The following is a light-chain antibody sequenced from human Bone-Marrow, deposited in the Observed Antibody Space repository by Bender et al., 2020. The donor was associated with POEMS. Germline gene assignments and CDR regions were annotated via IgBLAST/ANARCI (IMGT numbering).Light chain of an antibody. CDR1: YANTGSNS. CDR2: FTN. CDR3: AGWDDSLGGPV. J-gene: IGLJ2*01. Sequence: QSVLTQPPSASGTPGQKITMSCSGSYANTGSNSVTWFQRVPGTAPKLLIYFTNHRASGIPDRFSGSKSGTSASLVISGLQSGDEADYYCAGWDDSLGGPVFGGGTKLTVL. V-gene: IGLV1-44*01.